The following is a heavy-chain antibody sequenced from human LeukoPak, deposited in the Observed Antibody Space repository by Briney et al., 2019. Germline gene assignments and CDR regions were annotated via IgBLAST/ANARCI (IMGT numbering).Heavy chain of an antibody. D-gene: IGHD4-17*01. CDR3: ARETRGDTVTFDY. CDR2: IWYDGSNK. CDR1: GFTFSSYG. J-gene: IGHJ4*02. V-gene: IGHV3-33*01. Sequence: GGSLRLSCAASGFTFSSYGMHWVRQAPGKGLEWVAVIWYDGSNKYYADSVKGRFTISRDNSKNTLYLQMNSLRAEDTAVYYCARETRGDTVTFDYWGQGTLVTVSS.